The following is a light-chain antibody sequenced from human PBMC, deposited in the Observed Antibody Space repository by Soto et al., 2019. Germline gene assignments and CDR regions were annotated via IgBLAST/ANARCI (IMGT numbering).Light chain of an antibody. Sequence: EIVMTQSPASLSVSPGERATLSCRASQSISSNLAWYQQKPGQAPRLLISAASTRATGVLARFSGSGSGTEFTLTISSLQSEDCAAYYCQQYNDWPTWTFGQGTKVDIK. CDR2: AAS. CDR3: QQYNDWPTWT. J-gene: IGKJ1*01. V-gene: IGKV3-15*01. CDR1: QSISSN.